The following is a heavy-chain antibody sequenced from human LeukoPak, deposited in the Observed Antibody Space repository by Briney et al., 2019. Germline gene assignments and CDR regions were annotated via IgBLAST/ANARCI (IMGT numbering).Heavy chain of an antibody. D-gene: IGHD3-10*01. CDR3: ARDLAWLGEEGMDV. V-gene: IGHV3-66*01. CDR2: IYSGGST. CDR1: GFTVSSNY. Sequence: GGSLRLSCAASGFTVSSNYMSWVRQAPGKGLEWVSVIYSGGSTYYADSVKGRFTISRDNSKNTLYLQMNSLRAEDTAVYYCARDLAWLGEEGMDVWGQGTTVTVSS. J-gene: IGHJ6*02.